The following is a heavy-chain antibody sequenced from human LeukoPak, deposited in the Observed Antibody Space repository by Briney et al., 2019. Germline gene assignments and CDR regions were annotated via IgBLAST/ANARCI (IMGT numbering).Heavy chain of an antibody. D-gene: IGHD3-16*02. Sequence: QTGGSLRLSCAASGFGFKDAAMTWVRQAPGKALEWVSLISFSGANTYYADSVKGRFTISRDNSKGTVPLQMNSLRAEDTAMYYCVKDIQLSYWGQGTLVTVSS. V-gene: IGHV3-23*01. CDR2: ISFSGANT. CDR1: GFGFKDAA. J-gene: IGHJ4*02. CDR3: VKDIQLSY.